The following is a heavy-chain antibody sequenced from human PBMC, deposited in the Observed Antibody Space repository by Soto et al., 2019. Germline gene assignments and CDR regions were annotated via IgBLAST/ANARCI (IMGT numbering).Heavy chain of an antibody. CDR3: ARDPTMDS. Sequence: GGSLRLSCAASGFTLSDYSMLWVRQAPGKGLEWVSSISSSSAYIKYADSVKGRFIISRDNAKKSLYLQMDSLRAEDTAVYFCARDPTMDSWGQGTLVTVSS. J-gene: IGHJ4*02. CDR1: GFTLSDYS. CDR2: ISSSSAYI. V-gene: IGHV3-21*01.